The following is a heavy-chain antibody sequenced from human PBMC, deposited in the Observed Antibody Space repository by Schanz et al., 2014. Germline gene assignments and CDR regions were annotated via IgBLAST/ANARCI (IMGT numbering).Heavy chain of an antibody. Sequence: EVQLVESGGGLVQPGGSLTLSCAASGFIFSSYAMTWVRQAPGKGLEWVSAISTGGGNTYYIDSVKGRFTISRDNSRNTLYLQMSSLRAEDTAVYYCVKEGTVVSGYPRDHWGQGTLVTVSS. V-gene: IGHV3-23*04. CDR3: VKEGTVVSGYPRDH. J-gene: IGHJ4*02. CDR1: GFIFSSYA. D-gene: IGHD2-2*01. CDR2: ISTGGGNT.